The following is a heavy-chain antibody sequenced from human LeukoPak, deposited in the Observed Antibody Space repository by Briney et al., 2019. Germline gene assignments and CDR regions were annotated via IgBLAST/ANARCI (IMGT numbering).Heavy chain of an antibody. D-gene: IGHD4-11*01. V-gene: IGHV3-30-3*01. CDR2: ISYDGSNK. CDR1: GFTFSSYA. CDR3: AREVGDYRIDWFDP. Sequence: GGSLRLSCAASGFTFSSYAMHWVRQAPGKGLEWVAVISYDGSNKYYADSVKGRFTISRDNSKNTLYLQMNSLRAEDTAVYYCAREVGDYRIDWFDPWGQGTLVTVSS. J-gene: IGHJ5*02.